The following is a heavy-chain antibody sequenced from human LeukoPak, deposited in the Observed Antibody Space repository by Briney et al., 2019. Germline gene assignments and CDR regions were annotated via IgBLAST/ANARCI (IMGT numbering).Heavy chain of an antibody. D-gene: IGHD6-19*01. V-gene: IGHV3-23*01. CDR3: ARDQWPGGKGSFDY. Sequence: AGGSLRLSCAASGFTFSSYAMTWVRQAPGKGLEWVSAISGSGDSTYYADSVKGRFTTSRDNSKNTLYLQMNSLRAEDTAVYYCARDQWPGGKGSFDYWGQGTLVTVSS. CDR1: GFTFSSYA. CDR2: ISGSGDST. J-gene: IGHJ4*02.